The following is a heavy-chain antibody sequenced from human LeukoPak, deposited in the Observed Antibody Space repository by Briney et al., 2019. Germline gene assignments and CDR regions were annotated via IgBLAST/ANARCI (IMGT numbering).Heavy chain of an antibody. D-gene: IGHD2-15*01. V-gene: IGHV5-51*01. CDR2: IWPGDSDT. J-gene: IGHJ2*01. CDR1: GCSFTNYW. CDR3: ARLHGLRSGGPVNWYFDL. Sequence: GESLKISCKGSGCSFTNYWIGWVRQMPGKGLEWMGIIWPGDSDTTYSPSFQGQVTISADKSISTAYLQWSSLKASDTAMYYCARLHGLRSGGPVNWYFDLWGRGTLVTVSS.